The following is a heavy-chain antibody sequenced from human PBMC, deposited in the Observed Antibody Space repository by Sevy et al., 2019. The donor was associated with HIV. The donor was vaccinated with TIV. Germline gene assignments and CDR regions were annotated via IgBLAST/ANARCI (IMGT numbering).Heavy chain of an antibody. J-gene: IGHJ4*02. CDR1: GGSISSYF. D-gene: IGHD4-17*01. CDR3: AGGTVTTTLDY. Sequence: SETLSLTCTVSGGSISSYFWSWIRQPPGKALEWIGYIFYSGSTNYNPSLKSRVTISVDTSKNQFSLKLSSVTAADTAVYYCAGGTVTTTLDYWGQGTLVTVSS. CDR2: IFYSGST. V-gene: IGHV4-59*01.